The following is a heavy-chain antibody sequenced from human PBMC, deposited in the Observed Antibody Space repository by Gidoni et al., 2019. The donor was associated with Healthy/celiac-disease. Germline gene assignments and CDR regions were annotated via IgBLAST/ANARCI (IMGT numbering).Heavy chain of an antibody. CDR1: GGSFSGYY. V-gene: IGHV4-34*01. CDR2: INHSGST. Sequence: QVQLQQWGAGLLKPSETLSLTCAVSGGSFSGYYWSWIRQPPGKGLEWIGEINHSGSTNYNPSLKSRVTISVDTSKNQFSLKLSSVTAADTAVYYCARGHRRGSSHFDYWGQGTLVTVSS. J-gene: IGHJ4*02. CDR3: ARGHRRGSSHFDY. D-gene: IGHD6-6*01.